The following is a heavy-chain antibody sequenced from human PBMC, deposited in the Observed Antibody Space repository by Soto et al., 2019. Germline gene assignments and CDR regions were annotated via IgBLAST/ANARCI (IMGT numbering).Heavy chain of an antibody. CDR3: ARENWNYVLMFTPARFAFDI. J-gene: IGHJ3*02. CDR1: GDIVSSNSAA. V-gene: IGHV6-1*01. Sequence: SQTLSLTCAISGDIVSSNSAAWNWIRQSPSRGLEWLGRTYYRSKWYNDYAVSVKSRITINPDTSKNQFSLQLNSVTPEDTAVYYCARENWNYVLMFTPARFAFDIWGQGTMVTVPS. D-gene: IGHD1-7*01. CDR2: TYYRSKWYN.